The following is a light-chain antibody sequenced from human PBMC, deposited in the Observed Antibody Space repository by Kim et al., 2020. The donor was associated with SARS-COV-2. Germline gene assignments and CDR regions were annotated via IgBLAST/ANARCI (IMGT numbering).Light chain of an antibody. CDR3: GSWDDSLSGRV. CDR1: RSNVGNNP. V-gene: IGLV1-44*01. J-gene: IGLJ3*02. CDR2: NDN. Sequence: GTTVTISCSGRRSNVGNNPVTWFQQVPGTAPKLLMSNDNQRPSGVPDRFSASKSGTSASLAISGLQSEDEAVYYCGSWDDSLSGRVFGGGTQLTVL.